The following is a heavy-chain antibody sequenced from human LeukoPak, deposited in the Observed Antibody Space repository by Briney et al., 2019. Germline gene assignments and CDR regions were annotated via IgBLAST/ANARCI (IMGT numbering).Heavy chain of an antibody. CDR3: AKDMLGTVSDYFDD. D-gene: IGHD1-7*01. V-gene: IGHV3-23*01. CDR1: GFTFSNSA. CDR2: ISGSGGNT. Sequence: GGSPRLSCAASGFTFSNSAMSWVRQAPEKGLEWVSHISGSGGNTYHADSVKGRFTISRDNSKNTLYLQMNSLRAEDTAIYYCAKDMLGTVSDYFDDWGQGTLVTVSS. J-gene: IGHJ4*02.